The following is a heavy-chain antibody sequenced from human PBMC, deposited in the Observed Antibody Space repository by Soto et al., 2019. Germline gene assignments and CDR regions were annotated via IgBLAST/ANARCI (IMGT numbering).Heavy chain of an antibody. CDR3: ARSPGQQLTTVHYYGMDV. CDR2: ISSSGSTI. V-gene: IGHV3-48*03. Sequence: GCCLRHSFAAAEFTYSSCEMNWVSKAPGKGLEWVSYISSSGSTIYYADSVKGRFTISRDNAKNSLYLQMNSLGAEDTAVYYCARSPGQQLTTVHYYGMDVWGQGTTVTVSS. D-gene: IGHD6-13*01. J-gene: IGHJ6*02. CDR1: EFTYSSCE.